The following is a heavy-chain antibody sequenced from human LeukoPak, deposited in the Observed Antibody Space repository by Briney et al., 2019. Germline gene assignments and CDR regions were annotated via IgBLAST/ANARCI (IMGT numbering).Heavy chain of an antibody. J-gene: IGHJ6*02. CDR1: GYSFTSYW. V-gene: IGHV5-51*01. Sequence: GESLKISCKGSGYSFTSYWIGWVRQMPGKGLEGMGIIYPGDSDTRYSPSCQGQVTISAAKSTSTAYLQRSSLKASDTAMYYRARLHGYPGAYYYGMAVWGQGTTVTVSS. CDR2: IYPGDSDT. CDR3: ARLHGYPGAYYYGMAV. D-gene: IGHD3-22*01.